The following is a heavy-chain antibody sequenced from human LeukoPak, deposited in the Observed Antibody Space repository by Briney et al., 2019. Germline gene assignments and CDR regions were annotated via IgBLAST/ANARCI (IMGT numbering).Heavy chain of an antibody. J-gene: IGHJ5*02. CDR1: GFTFSSYA. D-gene: IGHD6-13*01. CDR3: AKGREQQLVINWFDP. V-gene: IGHV3-23*01. Sequence: GGSLRLSCAASGFTFSSYAMSRVRQAPGKGLEWVSAISGSGGSTYYADSVKGRFTISRDNSKNTLYLQMNSLRAEDTAVYYCAKGREQQLVINWFDPWGQGTLVTVSS. CDR2: ISGSGGST.